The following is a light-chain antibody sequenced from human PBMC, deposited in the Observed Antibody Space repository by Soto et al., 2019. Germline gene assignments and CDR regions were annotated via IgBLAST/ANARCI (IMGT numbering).Light chain of an antibody. CDR1: QSFTSTS. CDR2: GAS. Sequence: EIVLTQSPGTLSLSPGERATLSCRASQSFTSTSLAWYQQKPGQAPRLLISGASRRAAGIPDRFSGSGSGTDFTLTIRRLESEDLAVYYCQQYHSSPRTFGQGTRVEIK. V-gene: IGKV3-20*01. J-gene: IGKJ1*01. CDR3: QQYHSSPRT.